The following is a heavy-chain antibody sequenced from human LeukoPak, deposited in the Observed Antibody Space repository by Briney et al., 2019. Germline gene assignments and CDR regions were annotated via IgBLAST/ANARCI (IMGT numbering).Heavy chain of an antibody. CDR1: GGSFSGYY. Sequence: PSETLSLTCAVYGGSFSGYYWSWIRQPPGKGLEWVGEINHSGSTNYNPSLKSRVTISVDTSKNQFSLKLSSVTAADTAVYYCARGRPLSRFLEWFYYYYGMDVWGQGTTVTVSS. D-gene: IGHD3-3*01. CDR3: ARGRPLSRFLEWFYYYYGMDV. V-gene: IGHV4-34*01. J-gene: IGHJ6*02. CDR2: INHSGST.